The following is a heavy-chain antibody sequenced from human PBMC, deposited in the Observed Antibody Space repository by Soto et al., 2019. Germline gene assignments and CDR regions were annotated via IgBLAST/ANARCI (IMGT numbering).Heavy chain of an antibody. Sequence: SETLSLTCAVYGGSFSGYYWSWIRQPPGKGLEWIGEINHSGSTNYNPSLKSRVTISVDTSKNQFSLKLSSVTAADTAVYYCARGPGQLVRIYYYGMDVWGQGTTVTVS. D-gene: IGHD6-13*01. CDR3: ARGPGQLVRIYYYGMDV. J-gene: IGHJ6*02. V-gene: IGHV4-34*01. CDR1: GGSFSGYY. CDR2: INHSGST.